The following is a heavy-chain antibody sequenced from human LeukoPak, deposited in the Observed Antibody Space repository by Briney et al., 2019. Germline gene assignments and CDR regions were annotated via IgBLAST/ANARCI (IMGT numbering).Heavy chain of an antibody. J-gene: IGHJ6*03. CDR3: ARLGNYYYYMDV. V-gene: IGHV4-4*09. D-gene: IGHD7-27*01. CDR1: GGSISSYY. CDR2: IYTSGST. Sequence: PSETLSLTCTVSGGSISSYYWSWIRQPPGKGLEWIGYIYTSGSTNYNPSLKSRVTISVDTSKNQFSLKLSSVTAADTAVYYCARLGNYYYYMDVWGKGTTVTVSS.